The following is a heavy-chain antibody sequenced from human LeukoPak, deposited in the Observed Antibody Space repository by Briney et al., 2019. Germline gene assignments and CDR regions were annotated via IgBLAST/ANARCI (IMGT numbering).Heavy chain of an antibody. CDR2: INPNTGGT. Sequence: ASVKVSCKASGYTFTGYYMHWVRLAPGPGLELMGFINPNTGGTNYSQKFLGRVTITRDTSISTAYIELSRLRSDDTAVYYCGAGRVGTYYYDSSGYSEADYWGQGTLVTVSS. D-gene: IGHD3-22*01. CDR1: GYTFTGYY. V-gene: IGHV1-2*02. CDR3: GAGRVGTYYYDSSGYSEADY. J-gene: IGHJ4*02.